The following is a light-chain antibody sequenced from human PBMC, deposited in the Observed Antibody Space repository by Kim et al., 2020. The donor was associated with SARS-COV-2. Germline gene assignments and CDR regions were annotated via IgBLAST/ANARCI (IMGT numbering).Light chain of an antibody. CDR2: KAS. Sequence: DIQMTQSPSTLSASVGDRITITCRASQSISTWLAWYQQKPGKAPKLLIYKASSLESGVPSRFSGSGCGTEFTLTISSLQPDDFATYYCQQYSNSWTFGQGTKVDIK. CDR3: QQYSNSWT. J-gene: IGKJ1*01. V-gene: IGKV1-5*03. CDR1: QSISTW.